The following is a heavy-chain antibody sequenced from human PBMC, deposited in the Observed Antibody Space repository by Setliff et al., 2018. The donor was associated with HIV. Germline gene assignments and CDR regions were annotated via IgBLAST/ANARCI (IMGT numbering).Heavy chain of an antibody. Sequence: SETLSLTCNVSGDPFSNHYWNWIRQPPGKGLEWIATIYNSGNSVSNPSLKRRVTISGDRSKNQFSLKLTSVTAADTAVYYCARPLSESYNFWGDAFAIWGQGTMVTVSS. CDR2: IYNSGNS. CDR1: GDPFSNHY. J-gene: IGHJ3*02. V-gene: IGHV4-59*08. D-gene: IGHD3-3*01. CDR3: ARPLSESYNFWGDAFAI.